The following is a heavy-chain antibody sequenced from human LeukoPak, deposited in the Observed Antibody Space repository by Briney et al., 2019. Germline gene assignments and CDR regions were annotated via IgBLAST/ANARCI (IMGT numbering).Heavy chain of an antibody. CDR1: GDTFTGSY. V-gene: IGHV1-2*02. D-gene: IGHD2-2*01. CDR3: ARGGAFCSITTCHEFDH. CDR2: TNPSTGGT. J-gene: IGHJ4*02. Sequence: GASVTVSCKTSGDTFTGSYLHWVRQVPGQGLEWMGWTNPSTGGTKSSEQFEGRVTMTRDTSNTTGYLELRSLRLDDTAPYYCARGGAFCSITTCHEFDHWGQGTLVIVSS.